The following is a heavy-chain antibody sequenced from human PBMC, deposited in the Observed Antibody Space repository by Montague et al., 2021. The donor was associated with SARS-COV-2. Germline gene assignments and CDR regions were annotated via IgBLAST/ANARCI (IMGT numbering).Heavy chain of an antibody. CDR1: GGSISSSSYY. Sequence: SETLSLTCTVSGGSISSSSYYWGWIRQPPEKGLEWIGSIYYSGSTYYDPSLKSRVTISVDTSKNQFSLKLSSVTAADTAVYYCASVLYYDILTGWYGMDVWGQGTTVTVSS. V-gene: IGHV4-39*01. D-gene: IGHD3-9*01. CDR2: IYYSGST. J-gene: IGHJ6*02. CDR3: ASVLYYDILTGWYGMDV.